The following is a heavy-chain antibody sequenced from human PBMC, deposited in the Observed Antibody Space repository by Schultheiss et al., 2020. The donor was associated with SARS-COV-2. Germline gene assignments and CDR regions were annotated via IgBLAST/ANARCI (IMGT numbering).Heavy chain of an antibody. CDR3: ARSGYDSSVGYYYYGMDV. CDR2: IFSNDEK. V-gene: IGHV2-26*01. Sequence: SGPTLVKPTQTLTLTCTFSGFSLSTSGVGVSWIRQPPGKALEWLAHIFSNDEKSYSTSLKSRLTISKDTSKSQVVLTMTNMDPVDTATYYCARSGYDSSVGYYYYGMDVWGQGTTVTVSS. CDR1: GFSLSTSGVG. J-gene: IGHJ6*02. D-gene: IGHD3-22*01.